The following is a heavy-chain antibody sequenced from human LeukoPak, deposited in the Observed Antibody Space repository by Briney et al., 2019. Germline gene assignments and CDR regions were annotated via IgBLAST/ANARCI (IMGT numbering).Heavy chain of an antibody. CDR2: FDNSGST. CDR1: GGSINNYC. Sequence: KPSETLSLTCTVSGGSINNYCWSWIRQPPGKGLEWIGFFDNSGSTNYNPSLKSRVTISVDTSKNQVSLKLNSVTAADTAVYYCASLVGSGHDYWGQGTLVTVSS. D-gene: IGHD5-12*01. J-gene: IGHJ4*02. CDR3: ASLVGSGHDY. V-gene: IGHV4-59*12.